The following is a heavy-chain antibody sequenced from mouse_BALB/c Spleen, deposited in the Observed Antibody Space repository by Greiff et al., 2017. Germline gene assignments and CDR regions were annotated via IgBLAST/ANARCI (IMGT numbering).Heavy chain of an antibody. J-gene: IGHJ3*01. CDR2: ISSGGSYT. Sequence: EVKLVESGGDLVKPGGSLKLSCAASGFTFSSYGMSWVRQTPDKRLEWVATISSGGSYTYYPDSVKGRFTISRDNAKNTLYLQMSSLKSEDTAMYYCARHGGYDYDEFAYWGQGTLVTVSA. CDR3: ARHGGYDYDEFAY. D-gene: IGHD2-4*01. V-gene: IGHV5-6*01. CDR1: GFTFSSYG.